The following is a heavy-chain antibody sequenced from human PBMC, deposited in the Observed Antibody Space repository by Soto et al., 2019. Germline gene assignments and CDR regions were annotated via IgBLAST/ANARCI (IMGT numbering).Heavy chain of an antibody. Sequence: PVGSLRLSCAGSGFTFSDYWMNWVRQAPGKGLEWVANIKKDGGGELYVDSVKGRFTISRDNAKNSLFLQMNTLRAEDTAIYYCAKYAGFSPGVRFNFDYWGQGTLVTVSS. D-gene: IGHD7-27*01. CDR1: GFTFSDYW. J-gene: IGHJ4*02. V-gene: IGHV3-7*03. CDR2: IKKDGGGE. CDR3: AKYAGFSPGVRFNFDY.